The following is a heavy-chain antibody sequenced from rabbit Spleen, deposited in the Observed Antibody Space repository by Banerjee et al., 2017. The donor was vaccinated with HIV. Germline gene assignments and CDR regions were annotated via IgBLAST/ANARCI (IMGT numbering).Heavy chain of an antibody. CDR3: ARDSSSSFSSYGMDL. J-gene: IGHJ6*01. V-gene: IGHV1S45*01. Sequence: EQLEESWGGLVKPGGSLTLTCKASGFSFSARDVMCWVRQAPGKGLEWIACIDAGSSGFTYFASWAKGRFTCSKTSSTTATLQMTRLTVADTATYFCARDSSSSFSSYGMDLWGQGTLVT. CDR2: IDAGSSGFT. D-gene: IGHD1-1*01. CDR1: GFSFSARDV.